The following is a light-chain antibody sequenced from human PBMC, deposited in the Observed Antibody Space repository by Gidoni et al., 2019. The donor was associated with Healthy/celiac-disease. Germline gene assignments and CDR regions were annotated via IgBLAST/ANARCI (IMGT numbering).Light chain of an antibody. CDR3: QQYNSAPIT. CDR1: QGISNY. J-gene: IGKJ5*01. CDR2: AAS. V-gene: IGKV1-27*01. Sequence: DIQMTQSPSSLSASVGERVPITCRASQGISNYLAWYQQKPGKVPKLLIYAASTLQSGVPARFSGSGSGTDFTLTISSLQPEDVATYYCQQYNSAPITFGQGTRLEIK.